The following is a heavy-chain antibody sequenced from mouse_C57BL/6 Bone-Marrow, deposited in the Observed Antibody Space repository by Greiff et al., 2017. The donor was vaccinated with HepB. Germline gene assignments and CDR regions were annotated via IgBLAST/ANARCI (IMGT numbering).Heavy chain of an antibody. V-gene: IGHV1-18*01. CDR3: ARRDYRYFDV. CDR2: INPNNGGT. D-gene: IGHD1-1*02. Sequence: EVQLQQSGPELVKPGASVTIPCKASGYTFTDYNMDWVKQSHGKSLEWIGDINPNNGGTIYNQKFKGKATLTVDKSSSTAYMELRSLTSEDTAVYYGARRDYRYFDVWGTGTTVTVSS. J-gene: IGHJ1*03. CDR1: GYTFTDYN.